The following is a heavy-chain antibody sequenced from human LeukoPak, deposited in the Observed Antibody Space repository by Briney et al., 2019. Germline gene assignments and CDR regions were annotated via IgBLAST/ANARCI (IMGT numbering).Heavy chain of an antibody. J-gene: IGHJ6*02. D-gene: IGHD6-13*01. Sequence: SETLSLTCTVSGGSISSYYWSWIRQPLGKGLEWIGYIYYSGSTNYNPSLKSRVTISVDTSKNQFSLKLSSVTAADTAVYYCARGPGIAAAGTDYYYGMDVWGQGTTVTVSS. V-gene: IGHV4-59*01. CDR1: GGSISSYY. CDR3: ARGPGIAAAGTDYYYGMDV. CDR2: IYYSGST.